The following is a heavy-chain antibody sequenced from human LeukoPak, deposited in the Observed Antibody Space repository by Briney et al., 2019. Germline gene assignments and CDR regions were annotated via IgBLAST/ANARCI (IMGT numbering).Heavy chain of an antibody. D-gene: IGHD3-22*01. V-gene: IGHV4-59*08. CDR1: GGSISSYY. CDR3: AIAPRYYDSSGYYYIDY. J-gene: IGHJ4*02. CDR2: IYYSGST. Sequence: SETLSLTCTVSGGSISSYYWSWIRQPPGKGLEWIGYIYYSGSTNYNPSLKSRVTISVDTSKNQFSLKLSSVTAADTAVYYCAIAPRYYDSSGYYYIDYWGQGTLVTVSS.